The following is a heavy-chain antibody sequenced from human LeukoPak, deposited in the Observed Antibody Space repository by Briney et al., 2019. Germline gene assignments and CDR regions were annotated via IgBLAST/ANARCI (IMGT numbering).Heavy chain of an antibody. CDR3: VRHDGRGGATMGSLDS. CDR2: LYLSRTT. V-gene: IGHV4-39*01. J-gene: IGHJ4*02. CDR1: GGSISSIGYY. Sequence: SETLSLTCTISGGSISSIGYYWGWFRQSPGKGLEWIGSLYLSRTTYYNPSLDSRVTISVDTSKNQFSLQLNSVTAADTAVYYCVRHDGRGGATMGSLDSWGQGSLVTVSS. D-gene: IGHD5-12*01.